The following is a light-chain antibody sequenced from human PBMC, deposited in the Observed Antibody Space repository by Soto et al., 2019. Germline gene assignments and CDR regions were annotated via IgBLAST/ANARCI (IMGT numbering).Light chain of an antibody. J-gene: IGKJ4*01. CDR1: QSVSSS. CDR2: DTS. V-gene: IGKV3-11*01. Sequence: EIVLTQSPATLSLSPGERATLSCRASQSVSSSLAWYQQKPGQAPRLLIYDTSNRATGIPARFSGSGSGTDFTLTISSLESEDFAIYYCQQGSHWPRLTFGGGTRVEIK. CDR3: QQGSHWPRLT.